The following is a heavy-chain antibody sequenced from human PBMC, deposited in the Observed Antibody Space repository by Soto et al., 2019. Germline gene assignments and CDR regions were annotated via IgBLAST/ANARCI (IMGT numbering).Heavy chain of an antibody. CDR3: VSQRTTVPTQAYFDY. V-gene: IGHV4-38-2*01. Sequence: SEALSLTCAVSGYSISSGYYWGWIRQSPGKGLEWIGSVYYRGRSYSKSSVKSRVTISVDTSKNRFSLSLNSVTASDTAVYFCVSQRTTVPTQAYFDYWGPGALVTVSS. CDR2: VYYRGRS. J-gene: IGHJ4*02. CDR1: GYSISSGYY. D-gene: IGHD4-17*01.